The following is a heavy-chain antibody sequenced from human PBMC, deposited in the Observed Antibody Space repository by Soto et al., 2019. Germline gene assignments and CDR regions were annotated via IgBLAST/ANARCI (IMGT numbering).Heavy chain of an antibody. V-gene: IGHV1-69*01. CDR1: RGTFTNYA. J-gene: IGHJ4*02. Sequence: QVYLVQYGAEVKKPGSSVKVSCKALRGTFTNYAFSWVRQAPGQGLEWMGGVMPFFGSGMYAQKFQGRINITADESTSSIYLELTSLRSEDTAVYYFACDTAGYYSHFVYWGQGTLVTVSS. D-gene: IGHD3-22*01. CDR3: ACDTAGYYSHFVY. CDR2: VMPFFGSG.